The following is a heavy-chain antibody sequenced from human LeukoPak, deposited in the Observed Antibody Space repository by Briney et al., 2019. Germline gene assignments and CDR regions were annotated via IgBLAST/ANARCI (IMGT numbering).Heavy chain of an antibody. J-gene: IGHJ4*02. CDR2: IYFSGSS. CDR3: ARHVRSGYNFLDY. D-gene: IGHD5-24*01. Sequence: PSETLSLACTVSGGSMSNYYWSWIRQPPGKGLEWIGYIYFSGSSNYNPSLKSRVTMSVDTSKNQFSLKLSSVTAADTAVYYCARHVRSGYNFLDYWGQGNLVTVSS. V-gene: IGHV4-59*08. CDR1: GGSMSNYY.